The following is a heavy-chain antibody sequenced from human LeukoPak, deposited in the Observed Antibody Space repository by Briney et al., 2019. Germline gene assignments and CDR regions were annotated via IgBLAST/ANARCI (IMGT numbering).Heavy chain of an antibody. CDR1: GFTFSSFW. CDR2: ITPDGSEK. J-gene: IGHJ6*02. Sequence: PGGSLRLSCAASGFTFSSFWMSWVRQTPGKGLEWVSNITPDGSEKEYVDYLKGRFTTSRDNAENSLYLQVNSLRVEDTAVYYCARFGVNSGMDVWGQGTTVTVSS. V-gene: IGHV3-7*04. D-gene: IGHD3-16*01. CDR3: ARFGVNSGMDV.